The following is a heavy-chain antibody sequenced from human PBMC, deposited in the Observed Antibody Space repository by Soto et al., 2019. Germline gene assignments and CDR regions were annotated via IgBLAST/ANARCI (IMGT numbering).Heavy chain of an antibody. CDR1: GGSISSSSYY. CDR3: ARHPRPIGIVVVVAATLTYFDY. J-gene: IGHJ4*02. V-gene: IGHV4-39*01. D-gene: IGHD2-15*01. CDR2: IYYSGST. Sequence: SETLSLTCTVSGGSISSSSYYWGWIRQPPGKGLEWIGSIYYSGSTYYNPSLKSRVTISVDTSKNQFSLKLSSVTAADTAVYYCARHPRPIGIVVVVAATLTYFDYWGQGTLVTVSS.